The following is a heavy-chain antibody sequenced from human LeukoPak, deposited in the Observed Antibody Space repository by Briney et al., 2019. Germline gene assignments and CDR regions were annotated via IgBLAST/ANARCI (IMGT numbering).Heavy chain of an antibody. Sequence: SETLSLTCTVSGGSISSYYWSWIRQPPGKGLEWIGYIYYSGSTNYNPSLKSRVTISVDTSKNQFSLKLSSVTAADTAVYYCARDMPSPDYYYDSSGYPAVWFDPWGQGTLVTVSS. D-gene: IGHD3-22*01. CDR3: ARDMPSPDYYYDSSGYPAVWFDP. CDR1: GGSISSYY. V-gene: IGHV4-59*01. CDR2: IYYSGST. J-gene: IGHJ5*02.